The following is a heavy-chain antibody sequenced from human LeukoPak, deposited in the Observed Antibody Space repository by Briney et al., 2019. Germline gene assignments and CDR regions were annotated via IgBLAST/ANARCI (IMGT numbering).Heavy chain of an antibody. CDR3: ARDRDGYYYYFDY. CDR1: GGSISSSSCY. CDR2: IYYSGST. Sequence: PLETLSLTCTVSGGSISSSSCYWGWIRQPPGKGPEWIGSIYYSGSTYYNPSLKSRVTISVDTSKNQFSLKVTSVTAADTAVYFCARDRDGYYYYFDYWGQGALVTVSS. D-gene: IGHD5-24*01. V-gene: IGHV4-39*07. J-gene: IGHJ4*02.